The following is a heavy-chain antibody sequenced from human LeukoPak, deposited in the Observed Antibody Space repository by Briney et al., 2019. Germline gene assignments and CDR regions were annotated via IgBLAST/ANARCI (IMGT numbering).Heavy chain of an antibody. CDR3: AKDSGWAHFDY. J-gene: IGHJ4*02. V-gene: IGHV3-23*01. D-gene: IGHD1-1*01. CDR1: GFTFSSYG. Sequence: GGTLRLSCAASGFTFSSYGMSWVRQAPGKGLEWVSAISGSGGSTYYAYSVKGRFTISRDNSKNTLYLQMNSLRAEDTAVYYCAKDSGWAHFDYWGQGTLVTVSS. CDR2: ISGSGGST.